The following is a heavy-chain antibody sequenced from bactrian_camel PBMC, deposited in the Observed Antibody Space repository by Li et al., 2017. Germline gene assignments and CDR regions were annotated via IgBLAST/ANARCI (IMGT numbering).Heavy chain of an antibody. Sequence: HVQLVESGGGLVQPGGSLRLSCTASGFTFGKYHMSWVRQAPGKGLEWVSRIIHDGDSTSYADSVKGRYTISRDKDHVKNTLFLEMTNLKADDTAMYYCTADTVKASLATIAQFAAYEGHGTQVTVS. D-gene: IGHD4*01. CDR1: GFTFGKYH. V-gene: IGHV3S33*01. CDR2: IIHDGDST. J-gene: IGHJ4*01.